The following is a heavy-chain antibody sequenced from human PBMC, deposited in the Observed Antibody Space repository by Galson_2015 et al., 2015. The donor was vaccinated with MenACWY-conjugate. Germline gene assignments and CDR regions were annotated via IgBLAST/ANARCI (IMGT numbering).Heavy chain of an antibody. CDR1: GYYFTSYW. CDR3: ARHPPGGRGMDV. Sequence: QSGAEVKQPGESLKISCKGSGYYFTSYWIAWVRQIPGKGLEWMGLISPGDSNTRYSPSFQGQVTISADKSISTAYLQCSSLKASDTAMYYCARHPPGGRGMDVWGQGTTVTVSS. D-gene: IGHD1-26*01. CDR2: ISPGDSNT. V-gene: IGHV5-51*01. J-gene: IGHJ6*02.